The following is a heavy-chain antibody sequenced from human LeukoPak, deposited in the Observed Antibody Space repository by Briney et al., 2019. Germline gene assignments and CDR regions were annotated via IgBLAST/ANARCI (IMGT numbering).Heavy chain of an antibody. D-gene: IGHD6-13*01. CDR3: ARDRLSSSWYFDY. V-gene: IGHV1-69*04. J-gene: IGHJ4*02. CDR2: IIPILGIA. CDR1: GGTFSSYA. Sequence: SVKVSCKASGGTFSSYAISWVRQAPGQGLEWMGRIIPILGIANYAQKFQGRVTITADKSTSTAYMELSSLRSEDTAVYYCARDRLSSSWYFDYWGQGTLVTVSS.